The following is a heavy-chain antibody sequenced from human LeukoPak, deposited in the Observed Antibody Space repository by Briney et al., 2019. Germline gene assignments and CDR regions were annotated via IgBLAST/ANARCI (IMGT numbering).Heavy chain of an antibody. Sequence: ASVKVSCKASGYTFTGYYMHWVRQAPGQGLEWMGIINPSGGSTTYAQKFRGRVNMTRDTSTSIAYMELSSLRSEDTAVYYCARDESRYGDYGPPYFDYWGQGTLVTVSS. J-gene: IGHJ4*02. CDR2: INPSGGST. CDR1: GYTFTGYY. CDR3: ARDESRYGDYGPPYFDY. D-gene: IGHD4-17*01. V-gene: IGHV1-46*01.